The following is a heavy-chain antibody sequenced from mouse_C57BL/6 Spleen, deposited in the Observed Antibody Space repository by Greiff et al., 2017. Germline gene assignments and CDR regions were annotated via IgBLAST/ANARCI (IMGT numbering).Heavy chain of an antibody. CDR1: GFTFSDYG. CDR3: ANFDV. V-gene: IGHV5-17*01. J-gene: IGHJ1*03. CDR2: ISSGSSTI. Sequence: EVQGVESGGGLVKPGGSLKFSCAASGFTFSDYGMHWVRQAPEKGLEWVAYISSGSSTIYYAATVKGRFTISRDNAKNTLFLQMTSLRSEDTAMYYCANFDVWGTGTTVTVSS.